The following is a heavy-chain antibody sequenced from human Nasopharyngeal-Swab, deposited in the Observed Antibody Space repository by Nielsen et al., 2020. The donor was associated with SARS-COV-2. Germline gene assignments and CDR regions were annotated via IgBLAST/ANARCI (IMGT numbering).Heavy chain of an antibody. CDR3: ARARGAYGDYYYYYYTDV. Sequence: SQTLSLTCAISGDSVSSSSAAWNWIRQSPLRGLEWLGRTYYRSKWYNDHAVSVKSRITINPDTSKNQFSLHLNSVTPEDTAVYYCARARGAYGDYYYYYYTDVWGKGTTVTVSS. CDR1: GDSVSSSSAA. CDR2: TYYRSKWYN. V-gene: IGHV6-1*01. D-gene: IGHD4-17*01. J-gene: IGHJ6*03.